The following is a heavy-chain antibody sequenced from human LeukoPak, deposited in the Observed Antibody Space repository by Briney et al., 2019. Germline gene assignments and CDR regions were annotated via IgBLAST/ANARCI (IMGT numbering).Heavy chain of an antibody. J-gene: IGHJ4*02. V-gene: IGHV3-23*01. Sequence: GGSLRLSCAASGFTFSSYGMSWVRQAPGKGLEWVSAISGSGGSAYYADSVKGRFTISRDNSKNTLYLQMNSLRAGDTAVYYCTIPIDPAMVTSDYWGQGTLVTVSS. CDR1: GFTFSSYG. D-gene: IGHD5-18*01. CDR2: ISGSGGSA. CDR3: TIPIDPAMVTSDY.